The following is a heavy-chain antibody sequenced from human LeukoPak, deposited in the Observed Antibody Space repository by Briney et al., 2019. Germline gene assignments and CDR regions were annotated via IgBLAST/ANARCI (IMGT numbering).Heavy chain of an antibody. J-gene: IGHJ4*02. Sequence: GGSLRLSCVASGFTFSSYWMHWVRQAPGKRLEWVANIKQDGCEKDYVDSVKGRFTISRDNAKNSLFLQMNSLRAEDTAVYYCARKNGLDYWGQGTLVTVSS. CDR2: IKQDGCEK. CDR1: GFTFSSYW. CDR3: ARKNGLDY. V-gene: IGHV3-7*01.